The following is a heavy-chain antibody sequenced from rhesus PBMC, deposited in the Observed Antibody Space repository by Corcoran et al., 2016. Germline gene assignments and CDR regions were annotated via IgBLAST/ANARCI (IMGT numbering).Heavy chain of an antibody. CDR1: GGSISDNYY. D-gene: IGHD5-24*01. CDR2: IYGRSGST. Sequence: QVQLQESGPGLVTPSETLSLTCAVSGGSISDNYYWNWIRQPPGKGLEWIGNIYGRSGSTYNNPSLKRRVTISKDTSKNQFSLKLSSGTAADTAGYFCAREGTVSYFDHWGQGVLVTVSS. CDR3: AREGTVSYFDH. V-gene: IGHV4S9*01. J-gene: IGHJ4*01.